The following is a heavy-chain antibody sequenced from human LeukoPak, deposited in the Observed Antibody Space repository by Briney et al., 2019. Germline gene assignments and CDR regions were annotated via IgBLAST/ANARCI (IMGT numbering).Heavy chain of an antibody. D-gene: IGHD3-22*01. Sequence: GGSLRLSCAASGFTFDDYAMHWVRQAPGQGLEWVSGISWNSGSIGYADSVKGRFTISRDNAKNSLYLQMNSLRAEDMALYYCAKDFHSSGHDCAFDIWGQGTMVTVSS. CDR1: GFTFDDYA. J-gene: IGHJ3*02. CDR2: ISWNSGSI. CDR3: AKDFHSSGHDCAFDI. V-gene: IGHV3-9*03.